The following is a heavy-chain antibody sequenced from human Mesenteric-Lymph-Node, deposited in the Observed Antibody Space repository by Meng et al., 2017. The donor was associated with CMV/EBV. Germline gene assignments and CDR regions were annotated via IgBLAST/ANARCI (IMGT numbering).Heavy chain of an antibody. CDR2: ISGTGDYTPTYT. D-gene: IGHD1-26*01. V-gene: IGHV3-21*01. Sequence: GESLKISCEASGFTFGYYGMNWVHQSPGKGLEWVSSISGTGDYTPTYTFYAESVKGRFTISRDNAKNSLYLQMNSLRADDTAVYYCARDRWERMVPNYFDYWGQGNLVTVSS. CDR1: GFTFGYYG. J-gene: IGHJ4*02. CDR3: ARDRWERMVPNYFDY.